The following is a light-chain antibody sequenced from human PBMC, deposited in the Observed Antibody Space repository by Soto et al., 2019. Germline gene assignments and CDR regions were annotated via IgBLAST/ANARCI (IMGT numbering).Light chain of an antibody. CDR2: SNN. J-gene: IGLJ2*01. CDR1: RSNIGSNT. V-gene: IGLV1-44*01. CDR3: AAWDDSLNGHVV. Sequence: QSVLTQPPSAYGTPGQRVTISCSGSRSNIGSNTVNWYQQLPGTAPKFLIYSNNQRPSGVPNRFSGSKSGTSASLAISGLQSEDEADYYCAAWDDSLNGHVVFGGGTKLTVL.